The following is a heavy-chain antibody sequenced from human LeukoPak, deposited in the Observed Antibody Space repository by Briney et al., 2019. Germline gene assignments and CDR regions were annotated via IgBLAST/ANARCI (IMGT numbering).Heavy chain of an antibody. CDR3: ARWWELQGGNAFDY. J-gene: IGHJ4*02. CDR1: GFTFSSYA. CDR2: ISYDGSNK. V-gene: IGHV3-30*04. Sequence: GGSLRLSCAASGFTFSSYAMHWVRQAPGKGLEWVAVISYDGSNKYYADSVKGRFTISRDNSKNTLYLQMNSLRAEDTAVYYRARWWELQGGNAFDYWGQGTLVTVSS. D-gene: IGHD1-26*01.